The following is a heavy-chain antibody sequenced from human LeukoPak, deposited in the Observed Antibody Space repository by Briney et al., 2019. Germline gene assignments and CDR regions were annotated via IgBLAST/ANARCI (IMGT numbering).Heavy chain of an antibody. D-gene: IGHD3-3*01. J-gene: IGHJ4*02. CDR2: IYYSGST. CDR3: ARSIRFSEWLLNY. Sequence: PSETLSLTCTVSGGSISSGDYYWSWIRQPPGKGLEWIGYIYYSGSTYYNPSLKSRVTISVDTSKNQFSLKLSSVTAADTAVYYCARSIRFSEWLLNYWGQGTLVTVSS. CDR1: GGSISSGDYY. V-gene: IGHV4-30-4*08.